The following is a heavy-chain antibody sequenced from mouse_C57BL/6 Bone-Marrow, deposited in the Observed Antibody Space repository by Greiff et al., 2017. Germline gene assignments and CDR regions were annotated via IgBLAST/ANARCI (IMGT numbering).Heavy chain of an antibody. CDR3: TTRGYWAWFAY. J-gene: IGHJ3*01. CDR2: IDPENGDT. D-gene: IGHD4-1*01. CDR1: GFNIKDDY. Sequence: DVLLVESGAELVRPGASVKLSCTASGFNIKDDYMHWVKQRPEQGLEWIGWIDPENGDTEYASKFQGKATITADTSSNTAYLQLSSLTSEDTAVYYCTTRGYWAWFAYWGQGTLVTVSA. V-gene: IGHV14-4*01.